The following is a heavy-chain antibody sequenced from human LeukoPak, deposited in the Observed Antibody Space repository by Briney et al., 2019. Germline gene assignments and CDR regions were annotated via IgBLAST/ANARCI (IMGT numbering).Heavy chain of an antibody. V-gene: IGHV3-74*01. Sequence: PGGSLRLSCAASGFTFSSYWMHWVRQAPGKGLVWVSRIKSDGSSTNYADSVKGRVTISRDNAENTLYLLMTSLRAEDTAVYYCAKTGTPWYYFDYWGQGTLVTVSS. CDR3: AKTGTPWYYFDY. CDR2: IKSDGSST. J-gene: IGHJ4*02. D-gene: IGHD1-1*01. CDR1: GFTFSSYW.